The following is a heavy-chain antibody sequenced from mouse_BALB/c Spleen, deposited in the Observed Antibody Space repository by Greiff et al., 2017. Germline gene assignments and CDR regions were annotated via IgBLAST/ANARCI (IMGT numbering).Heavy chain of an antibody. CDR2: ISYDGSN. V-gene: IGHV3-6*02. Sequence: EVKLMESGPGLVKPSQSLSLTCSVTGYSITSGYYWNWIRQFPGNKLEWMGYISYDGSNNYNPSLKNRISITRDTSKNQFFLKLNSVTTEDTATYYCANYYGSRRGSWFAYWGQGTLVTVSA. CDR3: ANYYGSRRGSWFAY. D-gene: IGHD1-1*01. J-gene: IGHJ3*01. CDR1: GYSITSGYY.